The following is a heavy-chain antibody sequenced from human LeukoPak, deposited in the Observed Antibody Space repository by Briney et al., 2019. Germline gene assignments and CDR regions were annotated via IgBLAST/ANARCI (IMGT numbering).Heavy chain of an antibody. D-gene: IGHD6-13*01. CDR3: ARYKATAGIAS. CDR2: IYPDDSDT. Sequence: KLGESLKISCRGSGYTFTTYWIAWVRQMPGKGLELMGIIYPDDSDTRYRPPFQGQVTISADKSISTASLQWSSLKAADSAMYYCARYKATAGIASWGQGTLVTVSS. CDR1: GYTFTTYW. J-gene: IGHJ4*02. V-gene: IGHV5-51*01.